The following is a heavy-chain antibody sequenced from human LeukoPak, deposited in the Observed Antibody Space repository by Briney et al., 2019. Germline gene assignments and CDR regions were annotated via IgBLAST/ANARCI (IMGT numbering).Heavy chain of an antibody. D-gene: IGHD2-2*01. V-gene: IGHV4-59*01. CDR2: IYDSGST. CDR1: GGSISSYY. J-gene: IGHJ3*02. CDR3: ARSPSAYRSNTSCYVAFDI. Sequence: SETLSLTCTVSGGSISSYYWSWIRQPPGKGLEWIGYIYDSGSTNYNPSLKSRVTISVDTSKNQFSLKLSSVTAADTAVYYCARSPSAYRSNTSCYVAFDIWGQGTMVTVSS.